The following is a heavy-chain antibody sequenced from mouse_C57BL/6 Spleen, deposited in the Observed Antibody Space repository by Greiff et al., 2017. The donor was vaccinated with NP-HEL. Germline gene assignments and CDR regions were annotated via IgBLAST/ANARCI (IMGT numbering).Heavy chain of an antibody. Sequence: DVMLVESGGGLVKPGGSLKLSCAASGFTFSSYAMSWVRQTPEKRLEWVATISDGGSYTYYPDNVKGRFTISRDNAKNNLYLQMSHLKSEDTAMYYCARVDGSKGYFDYWGQGTTLTVSS. CDR1: GFTFSSYA. CDR3: ARVDGSKGYFDY. D-gene: IGHD1-3*01. CDR2: ISDGGSYT. V-gene: IGHV5-4*03. J-gene: IGHJ2*01.